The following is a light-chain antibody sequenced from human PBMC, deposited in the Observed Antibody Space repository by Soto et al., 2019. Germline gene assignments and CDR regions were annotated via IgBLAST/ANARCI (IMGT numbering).Light chain of an antibody. V-gene: IGKV1-17*01. CDR3: IQNNSYPRT. Sequence: DIQMTQSPSSLSASVGDRVTITCRASQGIRNDLGWYQQKPGKAPKRLIYAASSLQSGVPSRFRGSGFGTDFTLTFIVLHPKVFATFYCIQNNSYPRTLGQGTKGNIK. J-gene: IGKJ1*01. CDR1: QGIRND. CDR2: AAS.